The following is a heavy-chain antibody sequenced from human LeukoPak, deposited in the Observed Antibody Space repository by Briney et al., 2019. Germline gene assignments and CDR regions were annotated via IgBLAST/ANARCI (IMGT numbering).Heavy chain of an antibody. CDR2: INSDGSST. J-gene: IGHJ3*02. Sequence: GGSLRLSCAASGFTFSSYWMHWVRQAPGKGLVWVSRINSDGSSTSYADSVKGRFTISRDNAKNTLYLQMNSLRAEDTAVYYCARSSTIFGVVSRAFDIWGQGTMVTVSS. V-gene: IGHV3-74*01. CDR1: GFTFSSYW. CDR3: ARSSTIFGVVSRAFDI. D-gene: IGHD3-3*01.